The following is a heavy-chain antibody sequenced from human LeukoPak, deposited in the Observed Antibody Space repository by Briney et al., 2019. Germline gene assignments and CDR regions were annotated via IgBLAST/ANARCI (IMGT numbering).Heavy chain of an antibody. CDR2: MNSNSGNT. V-gene: IGHV1-8*01. Sequence: GASVKVSCKASGYTFTSYDINWLRQATGQGLEWMGWMNSNSGNTGYAQKFQGRVTMTRNTSISTAYMELSSLRSEDTDVYYCARGGYSFGSNWFDPWGQGTLVTVSS. D-gene: IGHD5-18*01. CDR1: GYTFTSYD. J-gene: IGHJ5*02. CDR3: ARGGYSFGSNWFDP.